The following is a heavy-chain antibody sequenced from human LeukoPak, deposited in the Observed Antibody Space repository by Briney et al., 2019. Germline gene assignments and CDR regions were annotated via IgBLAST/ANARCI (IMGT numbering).Heavy chain of an antibody. CDR3: AKSAGLGYCSSTSCYGGGYYGMDV. J-gene: IGHJ6*02. V-gene: IGHV3-30*18. CDR2: ISYDGSNK. Sequence: PGGTLRLSCAASGFTFSSYAMSWVRHAPGKGLEWVAVISYDGSNKYYADSVKGRFTISRDNSKNTLYLQMNSLRAEDTAVYYCAKSAGLGYCSSTSCYGGGYYGMDVWGQGTTVTVSS. CDR1: GFTFSSYA. D-gene: IGHD2-2*01.